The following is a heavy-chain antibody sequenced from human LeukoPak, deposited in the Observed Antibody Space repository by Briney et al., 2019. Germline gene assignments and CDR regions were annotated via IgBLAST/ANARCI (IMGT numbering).Heavy chain of an antibody. CDR1: GYTFTGYY. Sequence: ASVKVSCKASGYTFTGYYMHWVRQAPGKGLEWMGGFDPEDGETIYAQKFQGRVTMTEDTSTDTAYMELSSLRSEDTAVYYCATYSDSSDWYDPQYYFDYWGLGTLVTVSS. CDR3: ATYSDSSDWYDPQYYFDY. V-gene: IGHV1-24*01. J-gene: IGHJ4*02. D-gene: IGHD6-19*01. CDR2: FDPEDGET.